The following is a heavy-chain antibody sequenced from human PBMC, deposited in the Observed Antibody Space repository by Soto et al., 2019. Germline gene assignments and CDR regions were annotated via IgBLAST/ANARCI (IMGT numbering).Heavy chain of an antibody. J-gene: IGHJ4*02. CDR2: IKSKTDGGTT. CDR3: TTDEIFPLRVYGIYYFDY. Sequence: PGGSLRLSCAASGFTFSNAWMSWVRQAPGKGLEWVGRIKSKTDGGTTDYAAPVKGRFTISRDDSKNTLYLQMNSLKTEDTAVYYCTTDEIFPLRVYGIYYFDYWGQGTLVTVSS. D-gene: IGHD4-17*01. CDR1: GFTFSNAW. V-gene: IGHV3-15*01.